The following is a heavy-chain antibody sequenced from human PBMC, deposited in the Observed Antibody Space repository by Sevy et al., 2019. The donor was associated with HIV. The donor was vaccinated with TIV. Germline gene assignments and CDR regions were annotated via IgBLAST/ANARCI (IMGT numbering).Heavy chain of an antibody. CDR2: ISSHSTYI. V-gene: IGHV3-21*01. CDR1: EFTFISYS. J-gene: IGHJ3*02. CDR3: ARGSRPSGRYLPAAFDI. Sequence: GGSLRLSCAASEFTFISYSMNWVRQAPGKGLEWVSSISSHSTYIYYADSVKGRFTISRDNAKNSLYLQMNSLGAEDTAVYYCARGSRPSGRYLPAAFDIWGLGTMVTVSS. D-gene: IGHD3-10*01.